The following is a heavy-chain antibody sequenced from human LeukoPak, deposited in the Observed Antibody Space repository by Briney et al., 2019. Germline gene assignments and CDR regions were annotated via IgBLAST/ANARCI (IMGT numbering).Heavy chain of an antibody. Sequence: GRSLRLSCAASGFTFSSYAMHWVRQAPGKGLEWVAVISYDGSNKYYADSVKGRFTISRDNSKNTLYLQMNSLRAEDTAVYFCARGGGLDVWGQGATVTVSS. CDR2: ISYDGSNK. J-gene: IGHJ6*02. CDR3: ARGGGLDV. D-gene: IGHD3-16*01. CDR1: GFTFSSYA. V-gene: IGHV3-30-3*01.